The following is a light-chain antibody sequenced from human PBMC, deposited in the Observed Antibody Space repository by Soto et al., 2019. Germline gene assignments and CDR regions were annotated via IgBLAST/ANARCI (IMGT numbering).Light chain of an antibody. J-gene: IGLJ1*01. V-gene: IGLV2-8*01. CDR3: SSYAGSNNLGV. CDR1: SSDVGGYTY. Sequence: QSAMTQPPSASGSPGQSVTISCTGTSSDVGGYTYVSWYQQHPGKAPKLMIFEVNKRPSGVPDRFSGSKSGNTASLTVAGLQAEDEADYYCSSYAGSNNLGVFGTGTKVTV. CDR2: EVN.